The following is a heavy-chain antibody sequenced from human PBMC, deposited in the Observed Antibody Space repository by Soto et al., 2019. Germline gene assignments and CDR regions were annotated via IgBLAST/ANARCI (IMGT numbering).Heavy chain of an antibody. Sequence: GGSLRLSCAASGFTVSSNYMSWVRQAPGKGLEWVPVIYSGGSTYYADSVKGRFTISRHNSKNTLYLQMNSLRAEDTAVYYCAREGYSGYDYYWGQGTLVTVSS. CDR2: IYSGGST. J-gene: IGHJ4*02. CDR1: GFTVSSNY. CDR3: AREGYSGYDYY. V-gene: IGHV3-53*04. D-gene: IGHD5-12*01.